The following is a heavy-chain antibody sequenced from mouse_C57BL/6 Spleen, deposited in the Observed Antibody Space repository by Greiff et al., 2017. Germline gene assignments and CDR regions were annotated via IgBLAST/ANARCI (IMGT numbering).Heavy chain of an antibody. CDR1: GFTFNTYA. D-gene: IGHD1-1*01. Sequence: DVMLVESGGGLVQPKGSLKLSCAASGFTFNTYAMHWVRQAPGKGLEWVARIRSKSSHYATYYADSVKDRFTISRDDSQSMLYLQMNNLKTEDTAMYYCVRDYYGYFDYWGQGTTLTVSS. J-gene: IGHJ2*01. CDR2: IRSKSSHYAT. CDR3: VRDYYGYFDY. V-gene: IGHV10-3*01.